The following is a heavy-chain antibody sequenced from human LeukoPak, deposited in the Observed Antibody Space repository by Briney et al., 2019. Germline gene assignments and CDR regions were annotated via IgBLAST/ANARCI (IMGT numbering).Heavy chain of an antibody. CDR3: TTDRRELRPAYYYYGMDV. J-gene: IGHJ6*02. CDR2: IKSKTDGGTT. V-gene: IGHV3-15*01. D-gene: IGHD1-26*01. CDR1: GFTFSNAW. Sequence: GGSLRLSCAASGFTFSNAWMSWVRQAPGKGVEWVGRIKSKTDGGTTHYAAPVKRRFTISRDDSKNTLYLQMNSLKTEDTAVYYCTTDRRELRPAYYYYGMDVWGQGTTVTVSS.